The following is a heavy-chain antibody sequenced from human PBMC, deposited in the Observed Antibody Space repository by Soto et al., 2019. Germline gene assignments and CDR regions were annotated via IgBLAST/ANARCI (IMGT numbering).Heavy chain of an antibody. V-gene: IGHV3-64*01. J-gene: IGHJ5*02. CDR1: GFTFSSYA. CDR2: ISSNGGST. Sequence: EVQLVESGGGLVPPGGSLRLSCAASGFTFSSYAMHWVRQAPGKGLEYVSAISSNGGSTYYANSVKGRFTISRDNSKNTLYLQMGSLRAEDMAVYYCARKALGWFDPWGQGTLVTVSS. CDR3: ARKALGWFDP.